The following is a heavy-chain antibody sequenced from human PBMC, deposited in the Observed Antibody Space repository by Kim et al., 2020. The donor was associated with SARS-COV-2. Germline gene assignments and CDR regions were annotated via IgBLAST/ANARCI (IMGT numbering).Heavy chain of an antibody. Sequence: PSLRRQVPISVKTSKNQFSRKLSSVTAADTAVYYCARGYGPGSYNWFDPWGQGTLVTVSS. D-gene: IGHD2-15*01. J-gene: IGHJ5*02. CDR3: ARGYGPGSYNWFDP. V-gene: IGHV4-31*01.